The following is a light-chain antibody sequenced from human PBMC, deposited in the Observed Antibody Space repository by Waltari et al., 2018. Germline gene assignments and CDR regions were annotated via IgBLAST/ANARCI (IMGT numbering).Light chain of an antibody. Sequence: EIALTQSPGTLSLSPGERANLSARASQSVGRSLAWYQQKPGQAPRLLIYGASSRATGIPGRFSGNQSGTDFSLTISGLGPEDFAVYYCQRYVRLPATFGQGTKVEI. J-gene: IGKJ1*01. CDR3: QRYVRLPAT. CDR1: QSVGRS. CDR2: GAS. V-gene: IGKV3-20*01.